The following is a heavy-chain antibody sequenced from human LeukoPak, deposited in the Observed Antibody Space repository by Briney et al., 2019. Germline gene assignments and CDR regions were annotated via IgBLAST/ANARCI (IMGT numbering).Heavy chain of an antibody. CDR1: GGSISSYY. J-gene: IGHJ5*02. CDR2: IYYSGTT. CDR3: ASETGWFDP. V-gene: IGHV4-59*01. Sequence: SETLSLTCTVSGGSISSYYWSWIRQPPGKGLEWIGYIYYSGTTNYNPSLKSRVTISVDTSKNQFSLKLNSVTAADTAIYYCASETGWFDPWGQGTLVTVSS.